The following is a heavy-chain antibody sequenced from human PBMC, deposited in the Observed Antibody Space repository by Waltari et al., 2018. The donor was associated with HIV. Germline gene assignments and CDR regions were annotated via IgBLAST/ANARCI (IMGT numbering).Heavy chain of an antibody. D-gene: IGHD3-10*01. V-gene: IGHV3-7*04. CDR2: IKKDGSEK. Sequence: EVQLVESGGGLVQPGGSLRLSCAASGFTFSSYWMSWARPAPGKGLGWGANIKKDGSEKCYVDSVNGRFTISRDNAENSLYLQMNSLRAEDTAVYYCARGGFYGSGSKVNWGQGTLVTVSS. CDR1: GFTFSSYW. J-gene: IGHJ4*02. CDR3: ARGGFYGSGSKVN.